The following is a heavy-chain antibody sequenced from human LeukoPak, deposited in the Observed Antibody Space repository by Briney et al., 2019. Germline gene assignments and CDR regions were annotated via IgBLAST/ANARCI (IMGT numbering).Heavy chain of an antibody. CDR3: AKDRSNWRYYFDY. V-gene: IGHV3-30*18. CDR1: GFTFSSYG. D-gene: IGHD1-1*01. J-gene: IGHJ4*02. Sequence: GGSLRLSCAASGFTFSSYGMHWVRQAPGKGLEWVAVISSDGTNKYYADFVKGRFTISRDNSKNTLYLQTNSARAEHTAVYYCAKDRSNWRYYFDYWGQGSLLTDSS. CDR2: ISSDGTNK.